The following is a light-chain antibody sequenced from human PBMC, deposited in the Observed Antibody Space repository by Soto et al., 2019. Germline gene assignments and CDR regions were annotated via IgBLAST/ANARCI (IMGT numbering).Light chain of an antibody. CDR3: QQYSNWPPIT. V-gene: IGKV3-15*01. J-gene: IGKJ5*01. Sequence: EIVMTQSPATVSVSPGERATLSCRASQSISSSLAWYQQKPGQAPRLLIYGASTRATGIPARFSGSGSGTKFTLTISSLHSEDFAIYYCQQYSNWPPITFGQGTRLEIK. CDR1: QSISSS. CDR2: GAS.